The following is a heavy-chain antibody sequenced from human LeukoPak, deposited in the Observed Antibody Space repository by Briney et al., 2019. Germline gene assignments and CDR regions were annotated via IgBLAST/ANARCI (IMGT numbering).Heavy chain of an antibody. CDR3: ARGRIAAAGTSPFDP. D-gene: IGHD6-13*01. Sequence: SETLSLTCAVYGGSFSGYYWSWIRQPPGKGLEWIGEINHSGSTNYNPSLKSRVTISVDTSKNQFSLKLSSVTAADTAVYYCARGRIAAAGTSPFDPWGQGTLVTVSS. V-gene: IGHV4-34*01. CDR1: GGSFSGYY. CDR2: INHSGST. J-gene: IGHJ5*02.